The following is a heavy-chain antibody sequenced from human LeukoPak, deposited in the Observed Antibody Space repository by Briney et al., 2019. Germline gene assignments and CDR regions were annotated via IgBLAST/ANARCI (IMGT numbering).Heavy chain of an antibody. CDR1: GYIFTDYY. CDR3: AREGAYVWGPSYFDY. D-gene: IGHD3-16*01. J-gene: IGHJ4*02. V-gene: IGHV1-46*01. CDR2: INPSGGST. Sequence: ASVKVSCKASGYIFTDYYIHWVRQAPGQGLEWMGIINPSGGSTSYAQKFQGRVTMTRDTSTSTVYMELSSLRSEDTAVYYCAREGAYVWGPSYFDYWGQGTLVTVSS.